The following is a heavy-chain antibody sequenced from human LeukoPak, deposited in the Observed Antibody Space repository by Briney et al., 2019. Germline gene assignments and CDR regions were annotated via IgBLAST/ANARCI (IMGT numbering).Heavy chain of an antibody. CDR3: ATQRRDSGWSIDY. CDR2: ISYDGSIT. J-gene: IGHJ4*02. Sequence: GPSLRLSCAASGFTFVDYGMHWVRQAPGKGLQWVAFISYDGSITFSEDSVKGRFTLSRDNSKNTLYLQMNSLRPEDTAVYYCATQRRDSGWSIDYWGQGTLVTVSS. V-gene: IGHV3-30*03. CDR1: GFTFVDYG. D-gene: IGHD6-19*01.